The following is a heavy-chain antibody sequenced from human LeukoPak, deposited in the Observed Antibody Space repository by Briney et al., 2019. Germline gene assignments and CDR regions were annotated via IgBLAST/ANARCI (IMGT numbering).Heavy chain of an antibody. CDR1: GFTFTNAW. CDR3: STDLPCYDFSSGYSTHVAFDI. Sequence: GGSLRLSCAASGFTFTNAWMSWVRQAPGKGLEWVGRIKSETDGGTTDYAAPVKGRFIISRDDSKNTLYLQMNSLKIEDTAVYFCSTDLPCYDFSSGYSTHVAFDIWGQGTMVTVSS. CDR2: IKSETDGGTT. J-gene: IGHJ3*02. D-gene: IGHD3-3*01. V-gene: IGHV3-15*01.